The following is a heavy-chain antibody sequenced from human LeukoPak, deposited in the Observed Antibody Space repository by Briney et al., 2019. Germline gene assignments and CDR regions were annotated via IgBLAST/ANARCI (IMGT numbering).Heavy chain of an antibody. CDR3: GSGYDEGYMPDY. CDR2: IYSGGST. CDR1: GFTVSSNY. V-gene: IGHV3-53*01. Sequence: PGGSLRLSCAASGFTVSSNYMSWVRQTPGKGLEWVSVIYSGGSTYYADSVKGRFTISRDNSKNTLYLQMNSLRAEDTAVYYCGSGYDEGYMPDYWGQGTLVTVSS. J-gene: IGHJ4*02. D-gene: IGHD5-12*01.